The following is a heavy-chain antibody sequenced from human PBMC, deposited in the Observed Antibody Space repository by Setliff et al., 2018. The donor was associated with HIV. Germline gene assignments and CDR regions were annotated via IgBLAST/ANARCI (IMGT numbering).Heavy chain of an antibody. CDR1: GGTFSSYT. Sequence: SVKVSCKASGGTFSSYTINWVRQAPGQGLEWMGRSIPILGIGNDEQAQKFKGRVTFTADKSTSTVYMEMSSLRSEDTAVYYCARCGAGEWHLYMDVWGKGTAVTVSS. CDR3: ARCGAGEWHLYMDV. D-gene: IGHD3-16*01. V-gene: IGHV1-69*02. CDR2: SIPILGIG. J-gene: IGHJ6*03.